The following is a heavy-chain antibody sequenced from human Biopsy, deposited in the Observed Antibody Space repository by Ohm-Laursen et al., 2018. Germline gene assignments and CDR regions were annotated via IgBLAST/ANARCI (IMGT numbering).Heavy chain of an antibody. CDR2: IKQDESDT. J-gene: IGHJ1*01. V-gene: IGHV3-7*03. CDR3: AIEGRTGGTGYVEH. CDR1: GFTLSGFW. D-gene: IGHD3-9*01. Sequence: SLRLSCAASGFTLSGFWMSWVRQTPGKGLEWVANIKQDESDTYYVDSVKGRFTISRDTSKNTVSLQMNSLTVDDTAVYYCAIEGRTGGTGYVEHWGQGISVSVSS.